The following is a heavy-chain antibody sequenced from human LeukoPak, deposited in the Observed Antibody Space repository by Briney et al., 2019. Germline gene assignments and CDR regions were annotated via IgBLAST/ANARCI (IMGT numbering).Heavy chain of an antibody. CDR2: IYHSGST. V-gene: IGHV4-30-2*01. D-gene: IGHD3-10*01. CDR3: ARGSLLMVRGAINWFDP. J-gene: IGHJ5*02. Sequence: SETLSLTCAVSGGSISSGGYSWSWIRQPPGTGLEWIGYIYHSGSTYYNPSLKSRVTISVDRSKNQFSLKLSSVTAADTAVYYCARGSLLMVRGAINWFDPWGQGTLVTVSS. CDR1: GGSISSGGYS.